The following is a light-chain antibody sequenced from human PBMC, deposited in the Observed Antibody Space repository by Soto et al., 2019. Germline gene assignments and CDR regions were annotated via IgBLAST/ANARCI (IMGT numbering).Light chain of an antibody. CDR1: QSISNW. Sequence: DIQMTQSPSTLSASVGDTVTITCRASQSISNWLAWYQQKPGQAPQLLIHQASTLESGVPSRFSGSGSGTEFTLNISSLQADDFATFYCQQYDRFPYTLGQGTKREIK. CDR2: QAS. CDR3: QQYDRFPYT. J-gene: IGKJ2*01. V-gene: IGKV1-5*03.